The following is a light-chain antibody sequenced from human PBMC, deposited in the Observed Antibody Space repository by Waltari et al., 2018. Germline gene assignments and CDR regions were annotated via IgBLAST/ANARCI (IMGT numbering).Light chain of an antibody. CDR1: QSISTY. CDR3: QQTDNTRT. J-gene: IGKJ1*01. CDR2: ASS. Sequence: DIQMTQSPPSLSASVGDRVTISCRSSQSISTYLNWYQQKPGKAPNLLIYASSNLQNGVPSRFSGSGSGTDFTLTISSLQPEDSATYYCQQTDNTRTFGQG. V-gene: IGKV1-39*01.